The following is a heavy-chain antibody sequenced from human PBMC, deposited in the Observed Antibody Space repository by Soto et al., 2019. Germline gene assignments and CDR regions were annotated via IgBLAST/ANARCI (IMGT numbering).Heavy chain of an antibody. J-gene: IGHJ5*02. CDR2: INPDNGNT. CDR3: ARGIATGQLDP. CDR1: GNTFTRYT. V-gene: IGHV1-3*01. Sequence: ASVKVSCKASGNTFTRYTMNRVRQAPGQRLEWMGWINPDNGNTKSSQKFQDRVIITRDTYASTAYMDLSSLRSEDTAVYYCARGIATGQLDPWGQGTLVTVSS. D-gene: IGHD6-13*01.